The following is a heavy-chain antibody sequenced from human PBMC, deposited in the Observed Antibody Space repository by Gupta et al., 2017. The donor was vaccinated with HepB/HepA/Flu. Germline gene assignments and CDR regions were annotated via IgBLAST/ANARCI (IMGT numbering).Heavy chain of an antibody. CDR3: AKDLVDYSNYDYYYYGMDV. CDR2: ISYDGSNK. J-gene: IGHJ6*02. Sequence: QMQLVESGGGVVQPGRSLRLSCAAFGFTFSRYGMHWVRQAPGKGLEWVAIISYDGSNKYYADSVKGRFTISRDNSKNTLYLQMSSLRAEDTGVYYCAKDLVDYSNYDYYYYGMDVWGQGTTVTVSS. V-gene: IGHV3-30*18. CDR1: GFTFSRYG. D-gene: IGHD4-11*01.